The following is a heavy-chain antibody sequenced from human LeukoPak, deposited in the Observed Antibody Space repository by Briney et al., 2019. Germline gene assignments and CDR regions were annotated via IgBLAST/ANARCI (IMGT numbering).Heavy chain of an antibody. J-gene: IGHJ4*02. V-gene: IGHV4-31*03. Sequence: SETLSLTCTVSGGSLSSGSSYWSWIRQHPGKGLEWIGYIFYTGSTHYNPSLNGRINISVVTSKNQFSLQLSSVTAADTAVYYCARVGIISEPTATFYFDYWGQGTLVTVSS. CDR3: ARVGIISEPTATFYFDY. D-gene: IGHD1-1*01. CDR1: GGSLSSGSSY. CDR2: IFYTGST.